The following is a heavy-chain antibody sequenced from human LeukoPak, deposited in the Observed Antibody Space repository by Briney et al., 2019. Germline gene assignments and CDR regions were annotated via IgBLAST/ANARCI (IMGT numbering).Heavy chain of an antibody. CDR3: ARVYLGSYPHFGY. CDR2: ISYDGSNK. CDR1: GFTFSSYA. Sequence: AGGSLRLSCAASGFTFSSYAMHWVRQAPGKGLEWVAVISYDGSNKYYADSVKGRFTISRDNSKNTLYLQMNSLRAEDTAVYYCARVYLGSYPHFGYWGQGTLVTVSS. D-gene: IGHD3-16*02. J-gene: IGHJ4*02. V-gene: IGHV3-30*04.